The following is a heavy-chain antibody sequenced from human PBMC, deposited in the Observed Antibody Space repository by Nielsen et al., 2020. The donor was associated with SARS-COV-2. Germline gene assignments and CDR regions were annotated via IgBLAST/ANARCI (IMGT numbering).Heavy chain of an antibody. V-gene: IGHV3-21*04. CDR1: GFSFTYYT. J-gene: IGHJ2*01. CDR2: ISSDSTYI. CDR3: AKVYGDYVGFFDV. Sequence: GESLKISCAASGFSFTYYTMNWIRQAPGQGLEWVSSISSDSTYISYADSVQGRFAISRDNAKSSLYLQMNSLRAEDTAFYYCAKVYGDYVGFFDVWGRGTLVTVSS. D-gene: IGHD4-17*01.